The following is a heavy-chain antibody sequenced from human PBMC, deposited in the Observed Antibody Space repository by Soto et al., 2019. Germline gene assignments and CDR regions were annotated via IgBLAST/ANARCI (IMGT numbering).Heavy chain of an antibody. J-gene: IGHJ4*02. CDR1: GFTFSNYA. CDR2: ISGSGGST. CDR3: AKRATGTYFDY. D-gene: IGHD1-1*01. Sequence: GGSLRLSCAASGFTFSNYAMNWVRQAPGKGLEWVSVISGSGGSTYYADSVKGRFTISRDNSKNTLYLQMNSLGAEDTAVYYCAKRATGTYFDYWGRGTLVTVSS. V-gene: IGHV3-23*01.